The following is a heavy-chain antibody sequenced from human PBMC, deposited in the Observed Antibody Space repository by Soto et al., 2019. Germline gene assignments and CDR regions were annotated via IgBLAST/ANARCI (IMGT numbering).Heavy chain of an antibody. CDR3: ASRTSGSYFDY. Sequence: GSLRLSCTASGFTFSSYAMNWVRQAPGKGLEWVSVISGSGGSTYYADSVKGRFTISRGNSKNTLYLQMNSLRAEDTAVYYCASRTSGSYFDYWGQGTLVTVSS. D-gene: IGHD6-19*01. CDR1: GFTFSSYA. CDR2: ISGSGGST. J-gene: IGHJ4*02. V-gene: IGHV3-23*01.